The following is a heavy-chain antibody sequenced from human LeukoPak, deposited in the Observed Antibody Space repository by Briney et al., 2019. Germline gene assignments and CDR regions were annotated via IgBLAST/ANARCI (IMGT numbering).Heavy chain of an antibody. D-gene: IGHD4-17*01. CDR3: AREAVTRNYFDY. J-gene: IGHJ4*02. CDR1: GFTFSSNY. CDR2: IYSGGST. V-gene: IGHV3-53*01. Sequence: GGSLRLSCAASGFTFSSNYMNWVRQAPGKGLEWVSVIYSGGSTYYAGSVKGRFTISRDNSKNTLYLQMNSLRAEDTAVYYCAREAVTRNYFDYWGQGTLVTVSS.